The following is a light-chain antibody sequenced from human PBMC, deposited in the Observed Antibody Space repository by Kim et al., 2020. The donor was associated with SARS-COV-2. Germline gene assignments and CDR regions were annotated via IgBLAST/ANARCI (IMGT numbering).Light chain of an antibody. Sequence: SASVGNAVTITCRARQSVSSWLAWYQQKPGKAPKLLIYDAASLESGVPSRFSGSVSGTEFTLTISSLQPDDFATYYCQQYNGYPTFGQGTKVYIK. V-gene: IGKV1-5*01. J-gene: IGKJ1*01. CDR2: DAA. CDR1: QSVSSW. CDR3: QQYNGYPT.